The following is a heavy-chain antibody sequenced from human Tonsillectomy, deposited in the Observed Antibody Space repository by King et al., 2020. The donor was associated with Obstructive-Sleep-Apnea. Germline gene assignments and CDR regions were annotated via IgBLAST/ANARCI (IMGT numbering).Heavy chain of an antibody. V-gene: IGHV3-7*03. D-gene: IGHD3-10*01. CDR3: TRDRNYYVSGSYYDAFDI. CDR1: GFTFSTYW. Sequence: VQLVESGGGLVQPGGSLRLACAASGFTFSTYWMIWVRQAPGKGLEWVANIRGDGSVKYLEDSLKGRFSISRDNAKNSLYLQMKSLRAEDTAVYYCTRDRNYYVSGSYYDAFDIWGQGTVVTVSS. CDR2: IRGDGSVK. J-gene: IGHJ3*02.